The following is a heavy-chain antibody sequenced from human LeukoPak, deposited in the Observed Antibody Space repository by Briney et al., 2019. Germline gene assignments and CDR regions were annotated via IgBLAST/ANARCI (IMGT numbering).Heavy chain of an antibody. CDR1: GFTFSGYG. CDR2: ISGSGGST. Sequence: GGTLRLSCAASGFTFSGYGMSWVRQAPGKGLKWVSAISGSGGSTYYADSVKGRITISRDNSKNSLYLQMNSLRAEDTAVYYCTSGLSVRRSNNTPVDYWGQGTLITVSS. D-gene: IGHD1-1*01. CDR3: TSGLSVRRSNNTPVDY. J-gene: IGHJ4*02. V-gene: IGHV3-23*01.